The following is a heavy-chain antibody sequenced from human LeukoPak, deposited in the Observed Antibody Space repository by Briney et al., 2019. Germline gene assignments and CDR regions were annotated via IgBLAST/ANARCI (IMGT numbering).Heavy chain of an antibody. V-gene: IGHV1-18*01. D-gene: IGHD2-15*01. CDR1: GYTFTSYG. CDR2: ISAYNGNT. J-gene: IGHJ4*02. Sequence: ASVKVSCKASGYTFTSYGISWVRQAPGQGLEWMGWISAYNGNTNYAQKLQGRVTMTTDTSTSTAYMELRSLRSDDTAVYYCARAFLGYCSGGSCYGYFDYWGQGTLVTVSS. CDR3: ARAFLGYCSGGSCYGYFDY.